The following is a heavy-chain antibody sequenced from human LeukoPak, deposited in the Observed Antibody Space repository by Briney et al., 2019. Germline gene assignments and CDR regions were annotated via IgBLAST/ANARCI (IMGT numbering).Heavy chain of an antibody. J-gene: IGHJ4*02. D-gene: IGHD6-6*01. Sequence: GGSLRLSCAASGFTFSNAWMSWVRQAPGKGLEWVGRIKSKTDGGTTDYAAPVKGRFTISRDDSKNTLYLQMNSLKTEDTAVYYCTTAYLAARPQGLEYFDYWGQGTLVTVSS. V-gene: IGHV3-15*01. CDR3: TTAYLAARPQGLEYFDY. CDR2: IKSKTDGGTT. CDR1: GFTFSNAW.